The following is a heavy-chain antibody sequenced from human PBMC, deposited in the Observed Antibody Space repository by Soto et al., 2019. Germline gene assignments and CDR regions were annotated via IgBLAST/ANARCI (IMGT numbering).Heavy chain of an antibody. CDR2: IYSGSST. CDR3: AGRVGATNYGMDV. J-gene: IGHJ6*02. D-gene: IGHD1-26*01. V-gene: IGHV3-53*01. Sequence: PGGSLRLSCAASEFTVSSNYMNWVRQAPGKGLECVSTIYSGSSTYYSDSVKGRFTISRDNSKNTLYLQMNNLRAEDTAGYYCAGRVGATNYGMDVWGQGTKVTVYS. CDR1: EFTVSSNY.